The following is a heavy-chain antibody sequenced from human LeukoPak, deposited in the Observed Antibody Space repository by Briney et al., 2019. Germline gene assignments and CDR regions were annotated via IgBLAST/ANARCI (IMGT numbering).Heavy chain of an antibody. CDR3: ARERPPHSSSSPWSDAYYMDV. D-gene: IGHD6-6*01. CDR1: GFTFSSYS. Sequence: PGGSLRLSCAASGFTFSSYSMNWVRQAPGKGLEWVSSISSSSYIYYADSVKGRFTISRDNAKNSLYLQMNSLRAEDTAVYYCARERPPHSSSSPWSDAYYMDVWGKGTTVTVSS. J-gene: IGHJ6*03. CDR2: ISSSSYI. V-gene: IGHV3-21*01.